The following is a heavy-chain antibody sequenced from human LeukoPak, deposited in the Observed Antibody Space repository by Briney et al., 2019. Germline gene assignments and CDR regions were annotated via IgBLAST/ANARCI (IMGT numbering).Heavy chain of an antibody. CDR1: GGSISSSGNY. Sequence: SETLSLTCTVSGGSISSSGNYWDWIRQPPGKGPEWIGSIYYSGSTYYNPSLKSRVTISVDTSKNQFSLKVTSVTAADTAVYYCARRSSGWVFDYWGQGTLVTVSS. CDR2: IYYSGST. V-gene: IGHV4-39*01. D-gene: IGHD6-19*01. J-gene: IGHJ4*02. CDR3: ARRSSGWVFDY.